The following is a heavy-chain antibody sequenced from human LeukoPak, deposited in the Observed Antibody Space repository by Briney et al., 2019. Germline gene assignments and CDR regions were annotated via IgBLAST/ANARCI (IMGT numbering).Heavy chain of an antibody. CDR2: ISSSGDT. D-gene: IGHD5-12*01. J-gene: IGHJ5*02. Sequence: GGSLRLSCAASGFTFRKFDMHWVRQATGKGLEWVSGISSSGDTFYQDSVKGRFTISRENGENSLFLQLNSLRTGDTAVYYCVRALYNSGQFDPWGQGALVTVSS. CDR3: VRALYNSGQFDP. CDR1: GFTFRKFD. V-gene: IGHV3-13*04.